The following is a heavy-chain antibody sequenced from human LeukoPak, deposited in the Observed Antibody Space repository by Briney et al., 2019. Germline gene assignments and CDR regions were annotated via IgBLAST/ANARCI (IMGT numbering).Heavy chain of an antibody. Sequence: SGGSLRLSCAASGFTFSSYAMHWVRQAPGKGLEWVAVISYDGSNKYYADSVKGRFTISRDNSKNTLYLQMNSLRAEDTAVYYCARELVGDLDYWGQGTLVTVSS. CDR1: GFTFSSYA. J-gene: IGHJ4*02. CDR3: ARELVGDLDY. V-gene: IGHV3-30*04. CDR2: ISYDGSNK. D-gene: IGHD1-26*01.